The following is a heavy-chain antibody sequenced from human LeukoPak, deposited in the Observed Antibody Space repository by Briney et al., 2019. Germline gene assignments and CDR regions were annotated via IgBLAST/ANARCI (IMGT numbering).Heavy chain of an antibody. Sequence: PSETLSLTCTVSGGSISSGGYYWSWIRQHPGKGLEWIGYIYYSGSTYYNPSLKSRVTISVDTSKNQFSLKLSSVTAADTAVYYCARGHPITMVRGVTTAPTRFDYWGQGTLVTVSS. V-gene: IGHV4-31*03. D-gene: IGHD3-10*01. CDR1: GGSISSGGYY. CDR3: ARGHPITMVRGVTTAPTRFDY. J-gene: IGHJ4*02. CDR2: IYYSGST.